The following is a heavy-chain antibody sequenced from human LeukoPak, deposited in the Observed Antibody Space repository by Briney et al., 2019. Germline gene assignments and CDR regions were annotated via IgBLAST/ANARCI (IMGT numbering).Heavy chain of an antibody. J-gene: IGHJ4*02. CDR1: GFTFSTYW. V-gene: IGHV3-49*04. CDR3: TGSFGELTFFDY. Sequence: GGSLRLSCAASGFTFSTYWMSWVRQAPGKGLEWVGFIRSKAYGGTTEYVASVKGRFTISRDDSKSIAYLQMNSLKTEDTAVYYCTGSFGELTFFDYWGQGTLVTVSS. CDR2: IRSKAYGGTT. D-gene: IGHD3-10*01.